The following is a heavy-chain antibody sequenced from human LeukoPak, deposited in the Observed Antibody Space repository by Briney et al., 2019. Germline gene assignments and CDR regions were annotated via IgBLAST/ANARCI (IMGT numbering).Heavy chain of an antibody. CDR3: ARDFGVNYYYYYGMDA. CDR2: ISSSGSTI. V-gene: IGHV3-48*03. CDR1: GFTFSSYE. Sequence: GGSLRLSCAASGFTFSSYEMNWVRQAPGKGLEWVSYISSSGSTIYYADSVKGRFTISRDNAKNSLYLQMNSLRAEDTAVYYCARDFGVNYYYYYGMDAWGKGTTVTVSS. D-gene: IGHD3-16*01. J-gene: IGHJ6*04.